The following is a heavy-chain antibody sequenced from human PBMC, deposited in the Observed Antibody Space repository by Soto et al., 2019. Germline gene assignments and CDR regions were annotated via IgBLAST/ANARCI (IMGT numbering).Heavy chain of an antibody. V-gene: IGHV4-39*01. CDR2: IYYSGST. CDR1: GGSISSSSYY. CDR3: ARHAYYYDSSGYYYPLGWFDP. J-gene: IGHJ5*02. D-gene: IGHD3-22*01. Sequence: SETLSLTCTVSGGSISSSSYYWGWIRQPPGKGLEWIGSIYYSGSTYYNPSLKSRVTISVDTSKNQFSLKLSSVTAADTAVYYCARHAYYYDSSGYYYPLGWFDPWGQGTLVTVSS.